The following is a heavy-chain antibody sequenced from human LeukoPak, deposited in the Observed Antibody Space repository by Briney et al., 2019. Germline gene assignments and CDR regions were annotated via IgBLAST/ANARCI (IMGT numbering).Heavy chain of an antibody. D-gene: IGHD5-18*01. CDR1: GFTFDDYA. CDR3: AKSLRAFRGYSYVHFDY. Sequence: GGSLRLSCAASGFTFDDYAMHWVRQAPGKGLEWVSGISWNSGSIGYADSVRGRFTISRDNAKNSLYLQMNSLRAEDTALYYCAKSLRAFRGYSYVHFDYWGQGTLVTVSS. CDR2: ISWNSGSI. V-gene: IGHV3-9*01. J-gene: IGHJ4*02.